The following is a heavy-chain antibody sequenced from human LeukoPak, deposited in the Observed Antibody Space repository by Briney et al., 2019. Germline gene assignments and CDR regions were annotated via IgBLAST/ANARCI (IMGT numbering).Heavy chain of an antibody. CDR3: ARTGEKRISGSGSYYRGRPIDY. CDR2: IGHSGST. V-gene: IGHV4-34*01. J-gene: IGHJ4*02. D-gene: IGHD3-10*01. CDR1: GGSFSGHY. Sequence: SETLSLTCAVYGGSFSGHYWSWIRQPPGKGLEWIGEIGHSGSTNYNPSLESRVTISIDTSKNQFSLTVRSVTAADAAFYYCARTGEKRISGSGSYYRGRPIDYWGQGTLSPSPQ.